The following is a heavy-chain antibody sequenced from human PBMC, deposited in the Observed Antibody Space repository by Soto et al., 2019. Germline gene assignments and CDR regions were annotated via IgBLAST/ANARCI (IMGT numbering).Heavy chain of an antibody. CDR2: IYYTGNT. D-gene: IGHD3-22*01. Sequence: SETLSLTFNVSGGSISNRNYYWGWIRQPPGKGLEWIGSIYYTGNTYYNPSLKSRVTISVDTSKNQFSLKLGSVTAADTAVYFCERHSIWLLLSDYWGQGSLVIVSS. CDR1: GGSISNRNYY. V-gene: IGHV4-39*01. CDR3: ERHSIWLLLSDY. J-gene: IGHJ4*02.